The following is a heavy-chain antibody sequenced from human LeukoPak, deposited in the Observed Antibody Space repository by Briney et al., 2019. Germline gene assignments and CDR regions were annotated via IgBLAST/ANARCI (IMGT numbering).Heavy chain of an antibody. CDR2: IYYSGST. Sequence: PSETLSLTCTVSGGSISSYYWSWIRQPPGKGLEWIGYIYYSGSTNYNPSLKSRVTISADTSKNQFSLQLNSVTPEDTAVYYCAREVYIYAYTRFDPWGQGTLVTVSS. D-gene: IGHD3-16*01. CDR3: AREVYIYAYTRFDP. CDR1: GGSISSYY. V-gene: IGHV4-59*12. J-gene: IGHJ5*02.